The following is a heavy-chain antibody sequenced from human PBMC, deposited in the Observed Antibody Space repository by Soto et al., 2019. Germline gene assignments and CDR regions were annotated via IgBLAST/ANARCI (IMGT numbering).Heavy chain of an antibody. D-gene: IGHD2-21*02. CDR3: IQSRCGGDCLQSYASYYYYGMDV. Sequence: NPTQTLTLTCTFSAFSPSTGAVGVGWIRQPPRKTIKWLTLIYWDDKKRNNPSLRSRLTITKDTSKNQVVLTMTNMDPVDTVTYYCIQSRCGGDCLQSYASYYYYGMDVWGQGTTVTISS. J-gene: IGHJ6*02. V-gene: IGHV2-5*02. CDR2: IYWDDKK. CDR1: AFSPSTGAVG.